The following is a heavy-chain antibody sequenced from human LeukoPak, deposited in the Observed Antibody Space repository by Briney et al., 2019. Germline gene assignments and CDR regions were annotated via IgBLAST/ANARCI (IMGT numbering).Heavy chain of an antibody. D-gene: IGHD1-1*01. J-gene: IGHJ5*02. Sequence: PGGSLRLSCAASEFTFSNYWMHWVRHAPGKGLVWVSRINSDGSSTTYADSVKGRFTISRDNAKNTLFLQMNSLRAEDTAVYYCARELTTNWFDPWGQGTLVTVSS. CDR3: ARELTTNWFDP. CDR2: INSDGSST. CDR1: EFTFSNYW. V-gene: IGHV3-74*01.